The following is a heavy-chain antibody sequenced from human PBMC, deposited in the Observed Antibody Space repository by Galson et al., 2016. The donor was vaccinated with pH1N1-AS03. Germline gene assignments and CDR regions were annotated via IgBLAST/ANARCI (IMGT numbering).Heavy chain of an antibody. V-gene: IGHV1-69*10. CDR2: IIPILGVQ. CDR1: GGTFSSFA. J-gene: IGHJ4*02. Sequence: SVKVSCKASGGTFSSFAVSWVRQAPGQGLEWIGGIIPILGVQNSAQKFQDRVSITADKSTSTAYMELSSLRSEDTAVYYCARAGTLLHYFDYWGQGTLVTVSS. CDR3: ARAGTLLHYFDY. D-gene: IGHD2/OR15-2a*01.